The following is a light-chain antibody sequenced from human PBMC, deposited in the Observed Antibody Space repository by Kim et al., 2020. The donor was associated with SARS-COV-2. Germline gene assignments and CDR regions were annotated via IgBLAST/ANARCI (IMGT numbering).Light chain of an antibody. CDR1: SGHSSYG. CDR2: LNTDGSH. V-gene: IGLV4-69*02. Sequence: AAVNLTCTLSSGHSSYGIAWHQQQTEKGPRYLMKLNTDGSHSKGDGIPDRFSGSRSGAERYLTISSLQSEDEADYYCQTWGAGIRVFGGGTQLTVL. J-gene: IGLJ2*01. CDR3: QTWGAGIRV.